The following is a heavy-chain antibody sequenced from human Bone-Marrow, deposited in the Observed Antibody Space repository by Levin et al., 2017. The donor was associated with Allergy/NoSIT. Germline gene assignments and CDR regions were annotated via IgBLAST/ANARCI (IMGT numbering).Heavy chain of an antibody. CDR2: ISSSGSTI. CDR3: ARKGAVVVPAAPSYYFDY. J-gene: IGHJ4*02. CDR1: GFTFSSYE. Sequence: PGGSLRLSCAASGFTFSSYEMNWVRQAPGKGLEWVSYISSSGSTIYYADSVKGRFTISRDNAKNSLYLQMNSLRAEDTAVYYCARKGAVVVPAAPSYYFDYWGQGTLVTVSS. D-gene: IGHD2-2*01. V-gene: IGHV3-48*03.